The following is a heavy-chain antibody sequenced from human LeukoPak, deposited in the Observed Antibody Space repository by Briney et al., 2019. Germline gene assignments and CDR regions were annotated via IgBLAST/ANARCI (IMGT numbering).Heavy chain of an antibody. CDR1: GGSFSGYY. V-gene: IGHV4-34*01. D-gene: IGHD3-16*01. J-gene: IGHJ6*03. CDR3: ARETSQKGAHYMDV. CDR2: IHHSGST. Sequence: SETLSLTCAVYGGSFSGYYWSWIRQPPGKGLECIGEIHHSGSTNYNPSLKSRVTISVDTSKNQFSLKLSSVTAADTAVYYCARETSQKGAHYMDVWGKGTTITISS.